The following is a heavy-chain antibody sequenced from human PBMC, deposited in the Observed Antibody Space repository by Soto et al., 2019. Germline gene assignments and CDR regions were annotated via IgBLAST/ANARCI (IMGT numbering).Heavy chain of an antibody. CDR1: GGTFSSYA. CDR2: IIPIFGTA. Sequence: QVQLVQSGAEVKKPGSSVKVSCKASGGTFSSYAISWVRQAPGQGLEWMGGIIPIFGTANYAQKFQGRVTITADESTSTAYLGLSSLRSEDTAVYYCANDKFKVITFAVGHYYYGIDVSGQGTTVTDSS. D-gene: IGHD3-22*01. J-gene: IGHJ6*02. CDR3: ANDKFKVITFAVGHYYYGIDV. V-gene: IGHV1-69*01.